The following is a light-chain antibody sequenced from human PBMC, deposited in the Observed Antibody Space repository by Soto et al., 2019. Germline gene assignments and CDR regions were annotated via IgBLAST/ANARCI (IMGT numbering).Light chain of an antibody. CDR1: SSDVGGYNY. CDR2: DVT. CDR3: SSYTRSSNPYV. V-gene: IGLV2-14*01. J-gene: IGLJ1*01. Sequence: QSALTQPPSVSGSPGQSITISCTGTSSDVGGYNYVSWYQQHPVKAPKLMIYDVTNRPSGVSDRFSGSKSGNTASLTISGGQAEDDADYYCSSYTRSSNPYVFGTGTKVTVL.